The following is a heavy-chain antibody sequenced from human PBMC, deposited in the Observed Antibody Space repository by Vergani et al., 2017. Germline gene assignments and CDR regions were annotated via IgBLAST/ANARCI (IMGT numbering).Heavy chain of an antibody. J-gene: IGHJ4*02. Sequence: QVQLQESGPGLVKPSETLSLTCTVSGSSISSGYYWGWIRQPPGKGLEWIGSIYHSGSTYYNPSLKSRVTISVDTSKNQFSLKLSSVTAADTAVYYCARGLPTCFDYWGQGTLVTVSS. CDR2: IYHSGST. CDR3: ARGLPTCFDY. CDR1: GSSISSGYY. V-gene: IGHV4-38-2*02.